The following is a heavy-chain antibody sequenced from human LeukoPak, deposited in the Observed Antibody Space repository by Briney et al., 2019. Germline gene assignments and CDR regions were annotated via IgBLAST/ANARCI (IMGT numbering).Heavy chain of an antibody. J-gene: IGHJ4*02. V-gene: IGHV3-48*02. CDR1: GFSFSSDN. D-gene: IGHD4-17*01. CDR2: ISSSSNTI. Sequence: GGSLRLSCAASGFSFSSDNMNWVRQAPGKGLEWVSYISSSSNTIYYADSVKGRFTISRDNAKNSLYLQMNSLRDEDTAVYYCARDLLTTVTTLTPRVFTFWGQGTLVTVSS. CDR3: ARDLLTTVTTLTPRVFTF.